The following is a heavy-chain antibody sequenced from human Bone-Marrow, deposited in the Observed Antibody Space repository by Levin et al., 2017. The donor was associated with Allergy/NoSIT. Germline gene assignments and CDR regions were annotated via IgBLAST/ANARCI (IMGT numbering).Heavy chain of an antibody. CDR3: ARGISGYHYFYYFMDL. CDR1: GFTFNTYS. J-gene: IGHJ6*03. CDR2: ITSGSSHI. V-gene: IGHV3-21*01. Sequence: LSLTCAATGFTFNTYSMNWVRQAPGKGLEWLSSITSGSSHIYYADSVRGRFTISRDNAKNSLYLQMDSLRAEDTAVYYCARGISGYHYFYYFMDLWGKGTTVTV. D-gene: IGHD3-22*01.